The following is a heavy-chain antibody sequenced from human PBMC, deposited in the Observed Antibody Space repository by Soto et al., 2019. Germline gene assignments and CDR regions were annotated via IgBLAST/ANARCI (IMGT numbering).Heavy chain of an antibody. CDR1: GYTFKHYY. Sequence: QVQLEQSGAEVKKPGASVKVSCRTSGYTFKHYYIHWVRQAPGQGLEWLGIINPASASTNYAQEFQDRVTLTMDTSPTTVYMELSGLRAEDTAIFYCARDSAAGDHWGQGTLVTVSS. CDR2: INPASAST. CDR3: ARDSAAGDH. D-gene: IGHD6-13*01. J-gene: IGHJ4*02. V-gene: IGHV1-46*02.